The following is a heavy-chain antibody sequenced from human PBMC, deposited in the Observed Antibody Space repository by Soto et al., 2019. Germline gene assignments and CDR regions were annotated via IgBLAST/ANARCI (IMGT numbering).Heavy chain of an antibody. Sequence: EVQLVASGGGLVQPGGSLRLSCAASGFTFSSYWMSWVRQAPGKGLEWVANIKQDGSEKYYVDSVKGRFTISRDNAKNSLYLQMNSLRAEDTAVYYCARDTYYDILTGYYGGGYYYYGMDVWGQGTTVTVSS. D-gene: IGHD3-9*01. CDR2: IKQDGSEK. CDR1: GFTFSSYW. J-gene: IGHJ6*02. V-gene: IGHV3-7*05. CDR3: ARDTYYDILTGYYGGGYYYYGMDV.